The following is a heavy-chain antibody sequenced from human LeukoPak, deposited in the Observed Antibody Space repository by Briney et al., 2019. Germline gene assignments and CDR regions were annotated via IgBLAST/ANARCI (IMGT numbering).Heavy chain of an antibody. CDR1: GYTFTGYY. J-gene: IGHJ4*02. CDR2: INPTGGST. D-gene: IGHD2-21*02. Sequence: ASVKVSCKASGYTFTGYYMHWVRQAPGEGLQWMGIINPTGGSTSYAQKFQGRVTMTRDTSTSTVYMELSSLRSEDTAVYYCARDHYHKIHSVMVTAPDYWGQGTLVIVSS. V-gene: IGHV1-46*01. CDR3: ARDHYHKIHSVMVTAPDY.